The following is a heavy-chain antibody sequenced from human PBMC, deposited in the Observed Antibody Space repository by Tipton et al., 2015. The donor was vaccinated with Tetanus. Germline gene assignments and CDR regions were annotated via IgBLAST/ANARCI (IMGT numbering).Heavy chain of an antibody. J-gene: IGHJ1*01. CDR3: ARQDTLNYYYVGYFHD. Sequence: TLSLTCAVYGGAFSGHYWTWIRQAPGKGLEWIGIIYYSGSTYYNASLRSRVTISVDTSKNQFSLQLRSVTAADTAVYYCARQDTLNYYYVGYFHDWGQGTLVTVSS. CDR1: GGAFSGHY. CDR2: IYYSGST. V-gene: IGHV4-34*01. D-gene: IGHD3-22*01.